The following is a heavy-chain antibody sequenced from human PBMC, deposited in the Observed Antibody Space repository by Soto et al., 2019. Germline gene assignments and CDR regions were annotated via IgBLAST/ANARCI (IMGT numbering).Heavy chain of an antibody. V-gene: IGHV1-69*01. D-gene: IGHD2-15*01. J-gene: IGHJ6*02. CDR3: ARSEWEVVVADTKYYYYSMDV. CDR1: GGTFSSYA. CDR2: IIPIFGTA. Sequence: QVQLVQSGAEVKKPGSSVKVSCKASGGTFSSYAISWVRQAPGQGLEWKGGIIPIFGTANNAQKFQGRVTITAVESTSTAYMELSSLRSEDESVYYCARSEWEVVVADTKYYYYSMDVWVHGTMVTDS.